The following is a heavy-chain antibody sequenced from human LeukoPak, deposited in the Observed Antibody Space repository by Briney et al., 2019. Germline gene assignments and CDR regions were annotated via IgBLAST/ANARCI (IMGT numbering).Heavy chain of an antibody. CDR1: GGSISRYY. Sequence: KPSETLSPTCPVSGGSISRYYWGWIRQPAGEGREWVGRIYTSGSTNYNPSLKSRVTMSVDTSKNQFSLKLSSVTAADTAVYYCARGGYQLVLWDYFDYWGQGTLVTVSS. CDR2: IYTSGST. CDR3: ARGGYQLVLWDYFDY. J-gene: IGHJ4*02. V-gene: IGHV4-4*07. D-gene: IGHD2-2*01.